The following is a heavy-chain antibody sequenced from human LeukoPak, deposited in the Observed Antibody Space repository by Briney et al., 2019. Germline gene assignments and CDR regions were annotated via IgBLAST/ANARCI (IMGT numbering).Heavy chain of an antibody. Sequence: PGGSLRLSCAASGFTLSSYSMNWVRQAPGKGLEWVSSISSSSSYIYYADSVKGRFTISRDNAKNSLYLQMNSLRAEDTAVYYCARLYCSGGSCYPPNYYYYGMDVWGQGTTVTVSS. V-gene: IGHV3-21*01. CDR1: GFTLSSYS. J-gene: IGHJ6*02. CDR3: ARLYCSGGSCYPPNYYYYGMDV. D-gene: IGHD2-15*01. CDR2: ISSSSSYI.